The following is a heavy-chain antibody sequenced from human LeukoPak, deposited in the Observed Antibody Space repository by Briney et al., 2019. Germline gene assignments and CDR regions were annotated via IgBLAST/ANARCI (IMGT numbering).Heavy chain of an antibody. D-gene: IGHD5-12*01. CDR2: ISGSGGST. CDR3: AKGTYSAYNSGCAY. V-gene: IGHV3-23*01. J-gene: IGHJ4*02. Sequence: GGSLRLSCAASGFTFSSYAMSWVRQAPGKGLEWVSAISGSGGSTYYADSVKGRFTISRDNSRNTLYLQMNSLRAEDTALYYCAKGTYSAYNSGCAYWGQGTLVTVSS. CDR1: GFTFSSYA.